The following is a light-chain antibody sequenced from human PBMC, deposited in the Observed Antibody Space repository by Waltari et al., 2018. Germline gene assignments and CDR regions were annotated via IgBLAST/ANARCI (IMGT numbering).Light chain of an antibody. V-gene: IGLV3-19*01. Sequence: SSELTQDPAVSVALGQTVRITCQGDSLRSYYASWYQQKPGQAPVLVIYGKDNRPSGIPDRFSGSSSGNTASLTITGAQAEDEADYDCNSRDSSGIHILFGGGTKLTVL. CDR1: SLRSYY. CDR3: NSRDSSGIHIL. CDR2: GKD. J-gene: IGLJ2*01.